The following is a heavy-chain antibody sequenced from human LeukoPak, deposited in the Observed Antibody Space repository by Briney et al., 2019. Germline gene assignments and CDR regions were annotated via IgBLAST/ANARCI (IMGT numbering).Heavy chain of an antibody. D-gene: IGHD6-19*01. CDR2: MNPNSGNT. CDR1: GYTFTSYD. V-gene: IGHV1-8*03. CDR3: ARWSSIKVAATENC. J-gene: IGHJ4*02. Sequence: ASVKVSCKASGYTFTSYDINWVRQATGQGLEWMGWMNPNSGNTGYAQKFQGRVTITRNTSISTAYMELSSLRSEDTAVYYCARWSSIKVAATENCWGQGTLVTVSS.